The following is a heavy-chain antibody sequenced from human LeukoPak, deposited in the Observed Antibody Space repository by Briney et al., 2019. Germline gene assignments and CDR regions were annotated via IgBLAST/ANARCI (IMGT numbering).Heavy chain of an antibody. D-gene: IGHD5-18*01. CDR1: GGSFSGYY. CDR3: ARGGGQLWFYWFDP. CDR2: INHSGST. J-gene: IGHJ5*02. V-gene: IGHV4-34*01. Sequence: NSSETLSLTCAVYGGSFSGYYWSWIRQPPGKGLEWIGEINHSGSTNYNPSLKSRVTISVDTSKNQFSLKLSSVTAADTAVYYCARGGGQLWFYWFDPWGQGTLVTVSS.